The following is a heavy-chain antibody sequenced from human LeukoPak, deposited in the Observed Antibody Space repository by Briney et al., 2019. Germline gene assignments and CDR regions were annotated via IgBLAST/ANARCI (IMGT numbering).Heavy chain of an antibody. V-gene: IGHV1-69*04. CDR3: ARGPARIQLWYIDY. CDR1: GGTFSSYA. D-gene: IGHD5-18*01. J-gene: IGHJ4*02. Sequence: ASVTVSCKASGGTFSSYAISWVRQAPGQGLEWMGRIIPILGIANYAQKFQGRVTITADKPTSTAYMELSSLRSEDTAVYYCARGPARIQLWYIDYWGQGTLVTVSS. CDR2: IIPILGIA.